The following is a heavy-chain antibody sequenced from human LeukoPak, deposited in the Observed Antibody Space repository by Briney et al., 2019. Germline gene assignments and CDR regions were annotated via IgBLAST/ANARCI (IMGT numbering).Heavy chain of an antibody. CDR2: IYYSGST. D-gene: IGHD3-10*01. V-gene: IGHV4-31*03. CDR3: ARRGSGTVRD. Sequence: SETLSLTCTVSGGSISSGGYYWSWIRQHPGKSLEWIGYIYYSGSTYYNPSLKSRVTISVDTSKNQFSLKLSSVTAADTAVYYCARRGSGTVRDWGQGTLVTVSS. J-gene: IGHJ4*02. CDR1: GGSISSGGYY.